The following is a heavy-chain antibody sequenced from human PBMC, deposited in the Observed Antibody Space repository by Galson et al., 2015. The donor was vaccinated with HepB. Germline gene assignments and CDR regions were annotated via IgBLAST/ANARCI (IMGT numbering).Heavy chain of an antibody. CDR3: ATHISSWTLLRY. J-gene: IGHJ4*02. CDR1: GFTFSSYA. CDR2: ISSSGSTI. Sequence: SLRLSCAASGFTFSSYAMSWVRQAPGKGLEWVSYISSSGSTIYYADSVKGRFTTSRDNAKNSLYLQMNSLRAEDTAVYYCATHISSWTLLRYWGQGTLVTVSS. V-gene: IGHV3-48*03. D-gene: IGHD6-13*01.